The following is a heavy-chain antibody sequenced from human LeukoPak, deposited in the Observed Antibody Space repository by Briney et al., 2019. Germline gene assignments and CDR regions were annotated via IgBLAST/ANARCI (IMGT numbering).Heavy chain of an antibody. D-gene: IGHD2-21*02. CDR1: GYTFTSYG. CDR3: ARVHIVVVTAIGFDY. Sequence: ASVKVSCKASGYTFTSYGISWVRQAPGQGLEWMGWISAYNGNTNYAQKLQGRVTMTTDTSTSTAYMELRSLRSDDTAVYYCARVHIVVVTAIGFDYWGRGTLVTVSS. J-gene: IGHJ4*02. CDR2: ISAYNGNT. V-gene: IGHV1-18*01.